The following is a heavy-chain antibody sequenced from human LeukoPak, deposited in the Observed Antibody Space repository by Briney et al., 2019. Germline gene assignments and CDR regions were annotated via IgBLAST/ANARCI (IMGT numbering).Heavy chain of an antibody. D-gene: IGHD3-22*01. CDR2: IKSKTDGGTT. J-gene: IGHJ4*02. CDR3: TTDRITGLHYYDSSGLPNY. V-gene: IGHV3-15*01. CDR1: GLTFSKAW. Sequence: GGSLRLSCAASGLTFSKAWMSWVRLAPGKGLEWVGRIKSKTDGGTTDYAAPVKGRFTISRDDSKNTLNLQMNSLKTDDTAVYYCTTDRITGLHYYDSSGLPNYWGQGTLVTVSS.